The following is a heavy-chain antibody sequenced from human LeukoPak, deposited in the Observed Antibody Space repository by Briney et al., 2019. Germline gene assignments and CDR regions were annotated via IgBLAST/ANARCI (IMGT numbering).Heavy chain of an antibody. V-gene: IGHV1-2*06. CDR2: INPNSGDT. Sequence: ASVKVSCKASAYTFTGYYMHCVRQGPGQGLEWMGRINPNSGDTNYAQKFQGRVTMTRDTSISTAFMDLSRLRSDDTAVYYCAREVVYCSGVSCPHDYWGQGTLVTVSS. J-gene: IGHJ4*02. D-gene: IGHD2-15*01. CDR1: AYTFTGYY. CDR3: AREVVYCSGVSCPHDY.